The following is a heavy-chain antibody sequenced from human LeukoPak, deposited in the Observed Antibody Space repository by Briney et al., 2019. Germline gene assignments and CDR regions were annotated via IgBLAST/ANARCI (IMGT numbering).Heavy chain of an antibody. CDR1: GGPISGYY. CDR3: ARQGGGFWYFDL. V-gene: IGHV4-59*08. Sequence: PSETLSLTCTVSGGPISGYYWSWIRQPPGKGLEWIGYIYYSGSTNYNPSLKSRATISVDTSKNQFSLKLSSVTAADTAVYYCARQGGGFWYFDLWGRGTLVTVSS. D-gene: IGHD6-25*01. CDR2: IYYSGST. J-gene: IGHJ2*01.